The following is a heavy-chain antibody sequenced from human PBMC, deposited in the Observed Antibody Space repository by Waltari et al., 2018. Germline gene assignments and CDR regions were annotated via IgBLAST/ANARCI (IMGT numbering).Heavy chain of an antibody. D-gene: IGHD3-10*01. CDR1: GFTFSRYW. J-gene: IGHJ4*02. CDR3: AKSRGFEY. V-gene: IGHV3-7*01. CDR2: INYDGRQK. Sequence: GGSLRLSCEASGFTFSRYWMSWVRQTPGKGLEWVANINYDGRQKYYVDSVKGRFAISRDNAKNSVYLQMNSLRVEDTAIYYCAKSRGFEYWGQGALITVSS.